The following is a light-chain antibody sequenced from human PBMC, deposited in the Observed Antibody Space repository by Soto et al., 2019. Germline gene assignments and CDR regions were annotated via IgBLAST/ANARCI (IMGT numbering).Light chain of an antibody. J-gene: IGKJ1*01. CDR1: QSVSSY. Sequence: EIVLTQSPATLSLSPGERATLSCRAGQSVSSYLAWYQQKPGQAPRLLIYDASNRATGIPARFSGSGSGTDFTLTISSLEPEDFAFYYCQQRSNWLWTFGQGTKAEIK. V-gene: IGKV3-11*01. CDR3: QQRSNWLWT. CDR2: DAS.